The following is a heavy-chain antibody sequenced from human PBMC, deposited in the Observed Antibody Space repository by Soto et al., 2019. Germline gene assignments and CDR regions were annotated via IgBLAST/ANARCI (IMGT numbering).Heavy chain of an antibody. D-gene: IGHD6-19*01. J-gene: IGHJ5*02. CDR3: ARAPGIAVAGMLNWFDP. CDR1: GYTFTGYY. Sequence: ASVKVSCKASGYTFTGYYMHWVRQAPGQGLEWMGWINPNSGGTNYAQKFQGRVTMTRDTSISTAYMELSRLRSDDTAVYYCARAPGIAVAGMLNWFDPWGQGTLVTVYS. V-gene: IGHV1-2*02. CDR2: INPNSGGT.